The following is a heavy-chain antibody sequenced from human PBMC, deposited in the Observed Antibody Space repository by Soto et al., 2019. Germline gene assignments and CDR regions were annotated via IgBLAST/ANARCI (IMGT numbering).Heavy chain of an antibody. Sequence: TLSLTCTVSGGSISSGGYYWSWIRQHPGKGLEWIGYIYYSGSTYYNPSLKSRVTISVDTSKNQFSLKLSSVTAADTAAYYCARMLFTIFGVVNYYYGMDVWGQGTTVTVSS. CDR1: GGSISSGGYY. D-gene: IGHD3-3*01. V-gene: IGHV4-31*03. CDR3: ARMLFTIFGVVNYYYGMDV. J-gene: IGHJ6*02. CDR2: IYYSGST.